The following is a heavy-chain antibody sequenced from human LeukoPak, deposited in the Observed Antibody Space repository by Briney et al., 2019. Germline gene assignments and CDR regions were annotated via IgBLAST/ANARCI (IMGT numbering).Heavy chain of an antibody. CDR2: ISAYNGNT. Sequence: GASVKVSCKASGYTFTSYGISWVRQAPGQGLEWMGWISAYNGNTNYAQKLQGRVTMTTDTSTSTVYMELRSLRSDDTAVYYCARAGSITMVRGVIKGGFDYWGQGTLVTVSS. CDR1: GYTFTSYG. V-gene: IGHV1-18*01. D-gene: IGHD3-10*01. CDR3: ARAGSITMVRGVIKGGFDY. J-gene: IGHJ4*02.